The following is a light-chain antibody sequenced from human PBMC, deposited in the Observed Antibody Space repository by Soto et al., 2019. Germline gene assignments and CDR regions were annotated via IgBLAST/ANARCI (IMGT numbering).Light chain of an antibody. CDR1: STDVGGYNY. CDR3: SSYTSSSHRYV. Sequence: QSALTQPASVSGSPGQSITISCTGTSTDVGGYNYVSWYQQHPGKAPKLMIYEVSNRPSGVSNRFSGSKSGNTASLTISGLQAEDEADYYCSSYTSSSHRYVFGTGTKVTVL. CDR2: EVS. V-gene: IGLV2-14*01. J-gene: IGLJ1*01.